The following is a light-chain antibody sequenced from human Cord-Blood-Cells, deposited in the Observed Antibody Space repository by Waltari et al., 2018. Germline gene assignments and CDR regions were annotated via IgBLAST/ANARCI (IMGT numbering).Light chain of an antibody. Sequence: QASLTQPASVSGSAGQSITISCTGTSSAVGGYNYVSWYQQHPGKAPQLMIYYVSNRPSGVSTRFSGSNSGKTASLTISGLQDVDEADYYCSSYTSSSTGVFGTGTKVTVL. J-gene: IGLJ1*01. V-gene: IGLV2-14*01. CDR1: SSAVGGYNY. CDR2: YVS. CDR3: SSYTSSSTGV.